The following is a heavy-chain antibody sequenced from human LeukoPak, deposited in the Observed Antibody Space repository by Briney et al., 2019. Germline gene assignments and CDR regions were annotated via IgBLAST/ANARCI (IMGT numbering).Heavy chain of an antibody. CDR3: AKDHKWLSPRDYYYYYMDV. V-gene: IGHV3-30*18. Sequence: GGSLRLSCAASGFPFSSYGMHWVRQAPGKGLEWVAVISTDGNNKYYADSVKGRFTISRDNSKNTLYLQMNSLRAEDTAVYYCAKDHKWLSPRDYYYYYMDVWGKGTTVTVSS. D-gene: IGHD3-22*01. CDR2: ISTDGNNK. J-gene: IGHJ6*03. CDR1: GFPFSSYG.